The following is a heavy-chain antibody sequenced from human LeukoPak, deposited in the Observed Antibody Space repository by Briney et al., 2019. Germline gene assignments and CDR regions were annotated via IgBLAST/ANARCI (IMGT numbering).Heavy chain of an antibody. CDR1: GFTFSSYG. CDR3: ARVLSPAYGDQVDY. J-gene: IGHJ4*02. V-gene: IGHV3-33*01. D-gene: IGHD4-17*01. Sequence: GGSLRLSCAASGFTFSSYGMHWVRQAPDKGLEWVAVIWYDGSNKYYADSVKGRFTISRDNSKNTLYLQMNSLRAEDTAVYYCARVLSPAYGDQVDYWGQGTLVTVSS. CDR2: IWYDGSNK.